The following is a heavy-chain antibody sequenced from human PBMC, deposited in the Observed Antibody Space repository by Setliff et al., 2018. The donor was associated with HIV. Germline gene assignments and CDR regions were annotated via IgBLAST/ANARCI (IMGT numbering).Heavy chain of an antibody. D-gene: IGHD3-9*01. J-gene: IGHJ6*03. Sequence: ASVKVSCKASGYTFTSYAFNWVRQAPGQGLEWMGWISAHNGNTNYAQKFQGRGTMTTDTSTSTAYMELRSLRSDDTAVYYCASPNRETAYDLLTPYYYYYYYMDVWGKGTTVTAP. V-gene: IGHV1-18*01. CDR1: GYTFTSYA. CDR3: ASPNRETAYDLLTPYYYYYYYMDV. CDR2: ISAHNGNT.